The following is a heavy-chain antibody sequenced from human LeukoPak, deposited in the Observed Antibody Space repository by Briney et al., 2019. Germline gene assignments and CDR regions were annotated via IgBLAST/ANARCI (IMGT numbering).Heavy chain of an antibody. Sequence: GGSLRLSCAASGFTFSNAWMSWVRQAPGKGLEWVGRVKSKTDGGTTDYAAPVKGRFTISRDDSKNTLYLQMNSLKTEDTAVYYCTTDLGIVARPGLGGYYYMDVWGKGTTVTVSS. CDR1: GFTFSNAW. CDR3: TTDLGIVARPGLGGYYYMDV. D-gene: IGHD6-6*01. J-gene: IGHJ6*03. V-gene: IGHV3-15*01. CDR2: VKSKTDGGTT.